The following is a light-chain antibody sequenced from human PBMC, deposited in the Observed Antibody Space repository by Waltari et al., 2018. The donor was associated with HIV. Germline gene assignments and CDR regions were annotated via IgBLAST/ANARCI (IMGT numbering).Light chain of an antibody. V-gene: IGLV2-14*01. Sequence: QSALTQPASVSGSPGQSITISCTGTSSDFGAYHYISWYQQHPGKAPKLMIYEVTNRPSGVSDRFSGSKSGNTASLTISGLQAEDEADYYCSSYTSSSTLGVFGGGTKLTVL. CDR3: SSYTSSSTLGV. J-gene: IGLJ2*01. CDR1: SSDFGAYHY. CDR2: EVT.